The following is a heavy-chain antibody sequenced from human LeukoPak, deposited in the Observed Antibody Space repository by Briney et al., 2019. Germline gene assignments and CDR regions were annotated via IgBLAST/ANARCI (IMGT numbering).Heavy chain of an antibody. Sequence: GGSLRLSCAASGFTFDDYAMHWVRQAPGKGLEWVSLISGDGGSTYYADSVEGRFTISRDNAKNSLYLQMNSLRAEDTAVYYCARDGKGRNRIGYYFDYWGQGTLVTVSS. J-gene: IGHJ4*02. V-gene: IGHV3-43*02. CDR1: GFTFDDYA. CDR2: ISGDGGST. CDR3: ARDGKGRNRIGYYFDY.